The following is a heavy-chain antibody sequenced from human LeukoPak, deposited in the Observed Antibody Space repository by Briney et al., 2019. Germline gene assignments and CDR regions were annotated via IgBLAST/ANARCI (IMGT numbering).Heavy chain of an antibody. Sequence: ATVKISCKVSGYTFTDYYMHWVQQAPGKGLEWMGLVDPEDGETIYAEKFQGRVTITADTSTDTAYMELSSLRFEDTAVYYCAAVVGATYAFDIWGQGTMVTVSS. CDR3: AAVVGATYAFDI. J-gene: IGHJ3*02. CDR1: GYTFTDYY. V-gene: IGHV1-69-2*01. D-gene: IGHD1-26*01. CDR2: VDPEDGET.